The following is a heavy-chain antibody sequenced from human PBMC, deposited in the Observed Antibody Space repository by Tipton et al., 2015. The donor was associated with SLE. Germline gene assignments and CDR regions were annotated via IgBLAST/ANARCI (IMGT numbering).Heavy chain of an antibody. CDR3: TRRVGAPGWVYT. J-gene: IGHJ5*01. Sequence: SLRLSCTASGFTFGDYAVSWVRQAPGKGLEWVGFIRSKAYGGTAEYAASVRGRFTISRDDSKSIAYLQMNSLKTEDTAVYYCTRRVGAPGWVYTWGHGTLVTVSS. V-gene: IGHV3-49*04. CDR1: GFTFGDYA. CDR2: IRSKAYGGTA. D-gene: IGHD1-26*01.